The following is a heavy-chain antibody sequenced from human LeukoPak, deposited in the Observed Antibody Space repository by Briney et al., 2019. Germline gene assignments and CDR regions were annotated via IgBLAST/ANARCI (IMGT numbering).Heavy chain of an antibody. Sequence: PGRSLRLSCAASGFTFDDYAMFWVRQAPGKGLEWVSGISWNSKNIGYAASVKGRFTISRDNAKNFLYLQMNSLRAEDTAFYYCAKGNRDSSGFYYYYGMDVWGQGTTVTVSS. CDR1: GFTFDDYA. J-gene: IGHJ6*02. CDR3: AKGNRDSSGFYYYYGMDV. CDR2: ISWNSKNI. D-gene: IGHD3-22*01. V-gene: IGHV3-9*01.